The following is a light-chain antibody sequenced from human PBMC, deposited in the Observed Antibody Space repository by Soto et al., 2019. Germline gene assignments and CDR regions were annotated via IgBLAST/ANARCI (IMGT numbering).Light chain of an antibody. J-gene: IGLJ1*01. CDR3: SSKSPAF. CDR1: SSGIRDYNY. V-gene: IGLV2-14*01. CDR2: EVS. Sequence: QSALTQPASVSGSPGQSITISCTGTSSGIRDYNYVSWYQQLPGNAPKLIMYEVSNRPSGISTRFSGSKSGNTPSLTISGLQAEDEADYYCSSKSPAFFGTGTKLTVL.